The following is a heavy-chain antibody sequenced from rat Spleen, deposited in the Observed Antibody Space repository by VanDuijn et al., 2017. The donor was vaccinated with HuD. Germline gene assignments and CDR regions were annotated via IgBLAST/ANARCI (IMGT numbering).Heavy chain of an antibody. Sequence: EVQLVESGGGLVQPGRSLKLSCAASGFTFSDYAMAWVRQAPTKGLEWVASISPSGTRTSYRDSVKGRFAISRDNAESTQHLQMDSLRFEDMATYYCVTETNWERFAYWGQGTLVTVS. V-gene: IGHV5-19*01. J-gene: IGHJ3*01. CDR2: ISPSGTRT. D-gene: IGHD5-1*01. CDR3: VTETNWERFAY. CDR1: GFTFSDYA.